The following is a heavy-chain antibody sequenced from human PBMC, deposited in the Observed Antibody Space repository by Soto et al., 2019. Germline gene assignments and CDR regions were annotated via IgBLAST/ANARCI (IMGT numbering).Heavy chain of an antibody. D-gene: IGHD3-10*01. V-gene: IGHV4-61*03. J-gene: IGHJ5*02. Sequence: SETLSLTCAVSGGSVGSGSYYWSWIRQPLGKGLEWIGYIYYSGNTDYNPSLRGRASISVNKAKNHFSLQLTSVTAADTAIYYCARDSVLAYYSRHRNPYWFDPWGQETLVTVSS. CDR3: ARDSVLAYYSRHRNPYWFDP. CDR2: IYYSGNT. CDR1: GGSVGSGSYY.